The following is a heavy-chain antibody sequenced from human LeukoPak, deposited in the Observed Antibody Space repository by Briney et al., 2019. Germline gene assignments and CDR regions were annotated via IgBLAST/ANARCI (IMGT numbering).Heavy chain of an antibody. J-gene: IGHJ6*03. Sequence: GGSLRLSCAASGFTFSSYAMHWVRQAPGKGLEWVAVISYDGSNKYYADSVKGRFTISRDNSKNTLYLQMNSLRAEDTAVYYCAKSEVATFFYMDVWGKGTTVTVSS. CDR2: ISYDGSNK. V-gene: IGHV3-30*18. CDR1: GFTFSSYA. D-gene: IGHD5-12*01. CDR3: AKSEVATFFYMDV.